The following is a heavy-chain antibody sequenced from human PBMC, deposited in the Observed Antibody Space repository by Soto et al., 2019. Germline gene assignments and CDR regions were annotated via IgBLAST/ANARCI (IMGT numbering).Heavy chain of an antibody. CDR3: ARLGAYCQSHDP. V-gene: IGHV4-59*01. CDR2: IYYTGSV. J-gene: IGHJ5*02. CDR1: GGCISTYY. Sequence: PSETLSLTCTVSGGCISTYYWAWIRQPPGKGLEWIGYIYYTGSVNYNPSLKSRVTISVDSSKNQFSLKLSSVTAADTAVYYCARLGAYCQSHDPWGPGTLVTVSS. D-gene: IGHD2-21*01.